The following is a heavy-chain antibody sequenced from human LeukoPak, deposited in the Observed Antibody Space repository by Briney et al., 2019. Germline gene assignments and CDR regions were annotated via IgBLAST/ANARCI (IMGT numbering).Heavy chain of an antibody. J-gene: IGHJ4*02. CDR2: IYHSGST. CDR3: ASSPVSPYYFDY. V-gene: IGHV4-30-2*01. CDR1: GGSISSGGYS. D-gene: IGHD3-10*01. Sequence: SETLSLTCAVSGGSISSGGYSWSWIRQPPGKGLEWIVYIYHSGSTYYNPSLKSRVTISVDRSKNQFSLKLSSVTAADTAVYYCASSPVSPYYFDYWGQGTLVTVSS.